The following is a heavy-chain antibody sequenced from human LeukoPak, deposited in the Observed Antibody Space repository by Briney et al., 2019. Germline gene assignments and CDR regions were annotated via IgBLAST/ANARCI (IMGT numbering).Heavy chain of an antibody. CDR3: VRVLSGRGSLYSYDYYMDV. D-gene: IGHD3-10*01. CDR1: GFTVSSNY. J-gene: IGHJ6*03. Sequence: GGSLRLSCAASGFTVSSNYMSWVRQAPGKGLGWVSVISSGVSTYYADSVTGRFTISRDISTKTLYLQMNSLRPEDTALYYSVRVLSGRGSLYSYDYYMDVWGKGTTVTIS. V-gene: IGHV3-53*01. CDR2: ISSGVST.